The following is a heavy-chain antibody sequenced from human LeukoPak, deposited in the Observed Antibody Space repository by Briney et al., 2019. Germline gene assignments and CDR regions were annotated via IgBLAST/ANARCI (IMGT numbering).Heavy chain of an antibody. CDR1: GFTFSSYG. V-gene: IGHV3-30*18. CDR3: AKEPQKNDYYYGMDV. Sequence: QSGRSLRLSCAASGFTFSSYGMHWVRQAPGKGLEWVAVISYDGSNKYYADSVKGRFTISRDNSKNTLYLQMNSLRAEDTAVYYCAKEPQKNDYYYGMDVWGQGTTVTVSS. J-gene: IGHJ6*02. CDR2: ISYDGSNK. D-gene: IGHD1-1*01.